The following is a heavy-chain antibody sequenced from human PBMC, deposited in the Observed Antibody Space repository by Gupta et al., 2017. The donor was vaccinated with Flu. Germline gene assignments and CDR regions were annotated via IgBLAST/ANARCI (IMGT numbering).Heavy chain of an antibody. CDR1: GFIFNNYA. J-gene: IGHJ4*02. D-gene: IGHD2-8*02. V-gene: IGHV3-23*01. Sequence: EVQLLESGGGLVQPGGSLRLSCAASGFIFNNYAMVWVRQAPGRGLEWVSAIRASGATTSYGDSAKGRFTISRDNSKNTLYLKMNSLRAEDTAVYYCAPIGGWGTFLVEGDYWGQGTLVTVSS. CDR2: IRASGATT. CDR3: APIGGWGTFLVEGDY.